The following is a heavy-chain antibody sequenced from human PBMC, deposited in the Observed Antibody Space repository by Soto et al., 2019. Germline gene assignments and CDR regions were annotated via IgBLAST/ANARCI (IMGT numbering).Heavy chain of an antibody. J-gene: IGHJ4*02. CDR1: GVSFSSYA. D-gene: IGHD3-3*01. Sequence: PGGSLRLSCAASGVSFSSYAMSWVRQAPGKGLEWVSAISGSGGSTYYADSVKGRFTISRDNSKNTLYLQMNSLRAEDTAVYYCAKAYDFWSGPQSFFDYWGQGTLVTVSS. CDR2: ISGSGGST. CDR3: AKAYDFWSGPQSFFDY. V-gene: IGHV3-23*01.